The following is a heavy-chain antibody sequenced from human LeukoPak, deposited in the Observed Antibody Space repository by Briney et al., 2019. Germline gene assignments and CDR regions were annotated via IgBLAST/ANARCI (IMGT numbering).Heavy chain of an antibody. CDR2: MNPDSGNT. D-gene: IGHD6-19*01. V-gene: IGHV1-8*01. Sequence: ASVKVSCKASGYTFTSYDISWVRQATGQGLEWMGWMNPDSGNTGYAQTFQGRVTMTRNTSIRTAYMELSSLRSEDTAVYYCARGLRDSSGREYFQHWGQGTLVTVSS. CDR1: GYTFTSYD. J-gene: IGHJ1*01. CDR3: ARGLRDSSGREYFQH.